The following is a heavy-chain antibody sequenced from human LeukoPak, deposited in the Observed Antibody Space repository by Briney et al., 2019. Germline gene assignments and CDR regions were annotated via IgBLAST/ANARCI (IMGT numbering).Heavy chain of an antibody. Sequence: ASVKASCKASGYTFTGYYMHWVRQAPGQGLEWMGWINPNSGGTNYAQKFQGRVTMTRDTSISTAYMELSRLRSDDTAVYYCARVPLSYYDILTGYYGVLDYWGQGTLVTVSS. CDR2: INPNSGGT. CDR3: ARVPLSYYDILTGYYGVLDY. D-gene: IGHD3-9*01. J-gene: IGHJ4*02. CDR1: GYTFTGYY. V-gene: IGHV1-2*02.